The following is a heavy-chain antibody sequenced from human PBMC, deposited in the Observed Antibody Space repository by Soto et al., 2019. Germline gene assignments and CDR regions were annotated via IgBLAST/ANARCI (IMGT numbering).Heavy chain of an antibody. Sequence: GASVKVSCKASAGTFSSYAISWVRQSPGQGLEWMGGIIPIFGTANYAQKFQGRVTITADESTSTAYMELSSLRSEDKAVYSRASNFYGMDVCGQGTTVTVSS. V-gene: IGHV1-69*13. CDR1: AGTFSSYA. J-gene: IGHJ6*02. CDR3: ASNFYGMDV. CDR2: IIPIFGTA.